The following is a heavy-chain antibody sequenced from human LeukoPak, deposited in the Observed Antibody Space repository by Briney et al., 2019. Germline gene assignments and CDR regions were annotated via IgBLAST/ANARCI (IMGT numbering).Heavy chain of an antibody. CDR2: VSAYNGNT. CDR3: ARISSYYYGSGTGYNWFDP. V-gene: IGHV1-18*01. CDR1: GYTFTSYG. D-gene: IGHD3-10*01. J-gene: IGHJ5*02. Sequence: ASVKVSCKASGYTFTSYGISWVRQAPGQGLEWMGWVSAYNGNTNYAQKLQGRVTMTTDTSTSTAYMELRSLRSDDTAVYYCARISSYYYGSGTGYNWFDPWGQGTLVTVSS.